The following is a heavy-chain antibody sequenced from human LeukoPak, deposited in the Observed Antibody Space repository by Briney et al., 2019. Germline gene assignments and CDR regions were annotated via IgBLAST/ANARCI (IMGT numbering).Heavy chain of an antibody. D-gene: IGHD6-19*01. J-gene: IGHJ4*02. CDR2: INPTSGGT. CDR1: GYAFTNYY. CDR3: AKTFNSGWLLGVY. Sequence: ASVKVSCKASGYAFTNYYIHWVRQAPGQGLEWMGRINPTSGGTNYAQKFQGRVTMTRDTSISTAYMELSSLRSDDTAVYYCAKTFNSGWLLGVYWGQGTLVTVSS. V-gene: IGHV1-2*06.